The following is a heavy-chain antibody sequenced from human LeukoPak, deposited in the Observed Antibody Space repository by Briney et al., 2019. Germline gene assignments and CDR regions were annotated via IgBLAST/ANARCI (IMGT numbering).Heavy chain of an antibody. CDR1: GGSIRSYY. CDR2: IYYSGST. D-gene: IGHD6-6*01. Sequence: SETLSLTCTVSGGSIRSYYWSWIRQPPGKGLEWIGYIYYSGSTYYNPSLKSRVTISVDTSKNQFSLKLSSVTAADTAVYYCARGQLRLDYWGQGTLVTVSS. V-gene: IGHV4-59*08. J-gene: IGHJ4*02. CDR3: ARGQLRLDY.